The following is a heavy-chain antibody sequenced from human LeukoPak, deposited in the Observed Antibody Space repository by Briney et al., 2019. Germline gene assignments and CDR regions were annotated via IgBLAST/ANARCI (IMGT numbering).Heavy chain of an antibody. J-gene: IGHJ6*02. CDR1: GFTFSSYA. CDR2: ISGSGVST. V-gene: IGHV3-23*01. Sequence: PGGSLRLSCAASGFTFSSYATSWVRQAPGKGLEWVSVISGSGVSTYHADSVKGRFTISRDNSKNTLYLQMNSLRAEDTAVYYCAKVQGSSWYDIFGLDVWGQGTTVTVSS. CDR3: AKVQGSSWYDIFGLDV. D-gene: IGHD6-13*01.